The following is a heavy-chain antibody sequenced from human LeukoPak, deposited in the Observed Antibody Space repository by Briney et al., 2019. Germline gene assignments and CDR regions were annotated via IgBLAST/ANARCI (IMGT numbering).Heavy chain of an antibody. CDR1: GFTFSSYW. J-gene: IGHJ4*02. V-gene: IGHV3-7*01. CDR3: ARGTSWELLTFDY. D-gene: IGHD1-26*01. Sequence: GGSLRLSCEASGFTFSSYWMSWVRQAPRKGLEWVANIKQDGSEKYYVDSAKGRFTISRDNAKNSLYLQMNSLRAEDTAVYHCARGTSWELLTFDYWGQGTLVTVSS. CDR2: IKQDGSEK.